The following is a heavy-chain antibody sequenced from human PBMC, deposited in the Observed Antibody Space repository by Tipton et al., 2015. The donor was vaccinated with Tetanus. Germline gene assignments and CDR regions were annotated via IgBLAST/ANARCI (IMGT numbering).Heavy chain of an antibody. CDR3: ATREGGGSWFYFAY. V-gene: IGHV3-11*06. CDR2: ISIVGTYT. Sequence: SLRLSCVASNFTFSRYYMSWVRQTPGKGLEWVSSISIVGTYTHYADSMKGRFTISRDNARNTLYLQMDSLTVDDTAVYFCATREGGGSWFYFAYWGQGALVTVSS. D-gene: IGHD5-24*01. J-gene: IGHJ4*02. CDR1: NFTFSRYY.